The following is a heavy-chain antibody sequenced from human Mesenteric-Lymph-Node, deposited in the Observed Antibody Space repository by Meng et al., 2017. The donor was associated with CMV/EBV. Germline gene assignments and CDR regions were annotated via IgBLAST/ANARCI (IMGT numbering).Heavy chain of an antibody. CDR2: IYPGDSDT. CDR1: GSSFTTYW. Sequence: SGSSFTTYWIGWVRQMPGKGLEWMGIIYPGDSDTRYSPSFQGQVTISADMSISTAYLQWSSLKASDTAMYYCARHLSASGWSDFDYWGPGTLVTVSS. CDR3: ARHLSASGWSDFDY. J-gene: IGHJ4*02. D-gene: IGHD6-19*01. V-gene: IGHV5-51*01.